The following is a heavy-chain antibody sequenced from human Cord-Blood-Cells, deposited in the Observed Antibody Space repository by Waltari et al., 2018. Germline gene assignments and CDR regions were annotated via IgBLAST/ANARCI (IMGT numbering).Heavy chain of an antibody. D-gene: IGHD6-13*01. J-gene: IGHJ2*01. CDR1: GGSFSGSY. Sequence: QVQLQQWGAGLLKPSETLSLTCAVYGGSFSGSYWSWIRQPPGKGLEWIGEINHSGSTNYNPSLKSRVTISVDTSKNQFSLKLSSVTAADTAVYYCARGRGSSWYWYFDLWGRGTLVTVSS. V-gene: IGHV4-34*01. CDR2: INHSGST. CDR3: ARGRGSSWYWYFDL.